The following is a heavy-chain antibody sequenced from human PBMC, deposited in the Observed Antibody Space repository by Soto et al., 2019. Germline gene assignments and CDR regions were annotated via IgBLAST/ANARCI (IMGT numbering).Heavy chain of an antibody. CDR2: ISHDASNK. V-gene: IGHV3-30*03. D-gene: IGHD6-6*01. J-gene: IGHJ6*02. CDR3: ARASPYSTSSPSLYFHGMDV. Sequence: PGGLLRHCCAVSGLICRYLGMRWVIKEPGKGLVWVAFISHDASNKYYADSVKGRFTISRDNSKDTVSLQMNSLRADDTAVFYCARASPYSTSSPSLYFHGMDVWVQGTTVTVSS. CDR1: GLICRYLG.